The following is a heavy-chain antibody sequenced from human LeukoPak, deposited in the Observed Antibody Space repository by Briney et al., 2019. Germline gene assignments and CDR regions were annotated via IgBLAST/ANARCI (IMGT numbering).Heavy chain of an antibody. CDR2: IYTSGTT. V-gene: IGHV4-4*07. D-gene: IGHD3-10*01. Sequence: PSETLSLTCLVSGRSITSYTLSWIRLTAGEGLEWIGRIYTSGTTNYNTSFKRRVSVSISKSKKQFSWKVTSVTAADTAVYYCARDWSGSTYGYWYFDLWGRGTLVTVSS. CDR3: ARDWSGSTYGYWYFDL. CDR1: GRSITSYT. J-gene: IGHJ2*01.